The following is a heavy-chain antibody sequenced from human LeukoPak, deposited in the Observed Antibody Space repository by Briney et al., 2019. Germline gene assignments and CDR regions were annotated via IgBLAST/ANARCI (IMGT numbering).Heavy chain of an antibody. D-gene: IGHD1-7*01. V-gene: IGHV1-8*01. Sequence: ASVKVSCKASGYTFTSYDINWVRQATGQGLEWMGWMNPNSGNTGYAQKFQGRVTMTRNTSISTAYMELSSLRSEDTAVYYCARELELRRGAFDIWGQGTMVTVSS. CDR1: GYTFTSYD. J-gene: IGHJ3*02. CDR2: MNPNSGNT. CDR3: ARELELRRGAFDI.